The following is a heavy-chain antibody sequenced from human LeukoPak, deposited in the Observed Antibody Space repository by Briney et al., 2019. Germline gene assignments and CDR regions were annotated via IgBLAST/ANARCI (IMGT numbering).Heavy chain of an antibody. CDR3: ARSSVYYYDSSGYRKPDWFDP. V-gene: IGHV1-18*01. Sequence: ASVKVSCKASGYTFTSYGISWVRQAPGQGLEWMGWISAYNGNTNYAQKLQGRVTMTTDTSTSTAYMELRSLRSDDTAVYYCARSSVYYYDSSGYRKPDWFDPWGQGTLVTVSS. J-gene: IGHJ5*02. CDR1: GYTFTSYG. CDR2: ISAYNGNT. D-gene: IGHD3-22*01.